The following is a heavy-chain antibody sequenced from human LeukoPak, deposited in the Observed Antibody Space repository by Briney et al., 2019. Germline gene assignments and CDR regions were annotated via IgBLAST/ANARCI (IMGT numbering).Heavy chain of an antibody. CDR3: ARVGHDPDYYDSSGYYLDFDY. Sequence: PGGALRLSCAASGFTFSSYWMSWVRQAPGKGLEWVANIKEGGSEKYYVDSVKGRFTISRDNDKNSLYLQMNSLRAEDTAVYYCARVGHDPDYYDSSGYYLDFDYWGQGTLVTVSS. CDR1: GFTFSSYW. CDR2: IKEGGSEK. V-gene: IGHV3-7*01. D-gene: IGHD3-22*01. J-gene: IGHJ4*02.